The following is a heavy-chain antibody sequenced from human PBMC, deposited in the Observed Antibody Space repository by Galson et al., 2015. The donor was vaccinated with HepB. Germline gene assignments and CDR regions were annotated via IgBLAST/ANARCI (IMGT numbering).Heavy chain of an antibody. CDR3: AREAYDYVWGSYRCFDC. Sequence: SVKVSCKASGGTFSSYAISWVRQAPGQGLEWMGGIIPIFGTANYAQKFQGRVTITADESTSTAYMELSSLRSEDTAVYYCAREAYDYVWGSYRCFDCWGQGTLVTVSS. CDR1: GGTFSSYA. V-gene: IGHV1-69*13. CDR2: IIPIFGTA. J-gene: IGHJ4*02. D-gene: IGHD3-16*02.